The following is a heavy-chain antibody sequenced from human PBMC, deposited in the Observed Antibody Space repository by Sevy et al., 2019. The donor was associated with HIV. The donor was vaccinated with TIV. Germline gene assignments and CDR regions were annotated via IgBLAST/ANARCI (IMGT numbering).Heavy chain of an antibody. Sequence: GGSLRLSCAASGFTFSSYGMHWVRQAPGKGLEWVAFIRYDGSNKYYADSVKGRFTISRDNSKNTLYLQMNSRRAEDTDVYYCAKRYCSSTSCQPTDYGMDVWGQGTTPTVSS. CDR3: AKRYCSSTSCQPTDYGMDV. CDR1: GFTFSSYG. CDR2: IRYDGSNK. V-gene: IGHV3-30*02. J-gene: IGHJ6*02. D-gene: IGHD2-2*01.